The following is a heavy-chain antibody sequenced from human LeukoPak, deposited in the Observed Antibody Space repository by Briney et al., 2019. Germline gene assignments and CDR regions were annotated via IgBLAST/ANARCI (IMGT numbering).Heavy chain of an antibody. CDR1: GFTFSSYS. CDR2: ISSSSSTI. V-gene: IGHV3-48*01. J-gene: IGHJ4*02. Sequence: GKSLRLSCAASGFTFSSYSMNWVRQAPGKGLEWVSYISSSSSTIYYADSVKGRFTISRDNAKNSLYLQMNSLRAEDTAVYYCARDSGFWSGYLDYWGQGTLVTVSS. CDR3: ARDSGFWSGYLDY. D-gene: IGHD3-3*01.